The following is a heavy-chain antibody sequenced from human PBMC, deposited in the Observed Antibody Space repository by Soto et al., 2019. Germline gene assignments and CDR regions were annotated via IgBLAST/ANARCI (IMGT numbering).Heavy chain of an antibody. CDR1: GFTFSSYA. Sequence: GGSLRLSCAASGFTFSSYAMSWVRQAPGKGLEWVSAISGSGGSTYYADSVKGRVTISRDNSKNTLYLQMNSLRAEDTAVYYCAKDPESTMIVVPIFDYWGQGTLVTVSS. D-gene: IGHD3-22*01. J-gene: IGHJ4*02. V-gene: IGHV3-23*01. CDR2: ISGSGGST. CDR3: AKDPESTMIVVPIFDY.